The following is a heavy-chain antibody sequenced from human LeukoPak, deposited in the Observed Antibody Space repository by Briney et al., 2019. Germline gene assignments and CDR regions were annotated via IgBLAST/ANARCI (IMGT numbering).Heavy chain of an antibody. CDR1: GFTFSSYW. CDR3: ARGSTTVTKNAFDI. CDR2: INTDGSST. V-gene: IGHV3-74*01. Sequence: PGGSLRLSCAASGFTFSSYWMHWVRQAPGKGLVWVSRINTDGSSTSYADSVKGRFTISRDNAKNTLYLQMNSLRAEDTAVYYCARGSTTVTKNAFDIWGQGTMVTVSS. J-gene: IGHJ3*02. D-gene: IGHD4-11*01.